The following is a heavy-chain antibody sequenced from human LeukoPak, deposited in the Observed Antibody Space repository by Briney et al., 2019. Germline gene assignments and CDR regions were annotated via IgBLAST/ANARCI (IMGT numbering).Heavy chain of an antibody. D-gene: IGHD3-22*01. Sequence: SETLSLTCTVSGGSISSHYWSWIRQPPGKGLEWIGYIYYSGTTNYNPSLKSRVIISVDTSKNQFSLKLSSVTAADTAMYYCARHVLEYYYDSPIDYWGQGTLVTVSS. J-gene: IGHJ4*02. CDR3: ARHVLEYYYDSPIDY. CDR1: GGSISSHY. CDR2: IYYSGTT. V-gene: IGHV4-59*11.